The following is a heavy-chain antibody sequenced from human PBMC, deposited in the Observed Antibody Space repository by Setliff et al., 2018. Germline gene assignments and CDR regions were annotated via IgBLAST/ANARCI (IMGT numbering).Heavy chain of an antibody. CDR2: INYSGST. Sequence: SETLSLTCTVSGGSISTFYWSWIRQSPEKGLEWIAYINYSGSTNQNPSLKSRVTISLDTPKNQFSLKLSYMTAADTAVYYCARFLDPRDGYQNSPGFDFWGQGALVTVSS. CDR3: ARFLDPRDGYQNSPGFDF. CDR1: GGSISTFY. D-gene: IGHD2-21*01. V-gene: IGHV4-59*01. J-gene: IGHJ4*02.